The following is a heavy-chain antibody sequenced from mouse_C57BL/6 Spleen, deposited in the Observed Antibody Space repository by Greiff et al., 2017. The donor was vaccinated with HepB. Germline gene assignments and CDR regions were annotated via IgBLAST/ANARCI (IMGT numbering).Heavy chain of an antibody. Sequence: EVKLMESGGGLVQPGGSLSLSCAASGFTFTDYYMSWVRQPPGKALEWLGFIRNKANGYTTEYSASVKGRFTISRDNSQSILYLQMNALRAEDSATYYCARSHGSRPYWYFDVWGTGTTVTVSS. CDR1: GFTFTDYY. D-gene: IGHD1-1*01. J-gene: IGHJ1*03. CDR2: IRNKANGYTT. CDR3: ARSHGSRPYWYFDV. V-gene: IGHV7-3*01.